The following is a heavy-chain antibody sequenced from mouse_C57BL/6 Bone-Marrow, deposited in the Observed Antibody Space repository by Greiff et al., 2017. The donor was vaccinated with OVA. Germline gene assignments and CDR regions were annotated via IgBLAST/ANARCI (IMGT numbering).Heavy chain of an antibody. D-gene: IGHD3-3*01. CDR2: ISDGGSYT. Sequence: EVKLMESGGGLVKPGGSLKLSCAASGFTFSSYAMSWVRQTPEKRLEWVATISDGGSYTYYPDNVKGRFTISRDNAKNHLYLQMSDLKSEDTAMYYCARGRLYYFDYWGQGTTLTVSS. CDR3: ARGRLYYFDY. J-gene: IGHJ2*01. V-gene: IGHV5-4*03. CDR1: GFTFSSYA.